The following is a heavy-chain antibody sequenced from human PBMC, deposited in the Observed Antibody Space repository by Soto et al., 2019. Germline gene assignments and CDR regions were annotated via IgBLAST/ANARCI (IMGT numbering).Heavy chain of an antibody. CDR2: IYYSGST. D-gene: IGHD3-22*01. V-gene: IGHV4-31*03. CDR1: GGSISSGGYY. CDR3: ARSGDSSGSHWYFDL. J-gene: IGHJ2*01. Sequence: QVQLQESGPGLVKPSQTLSLTCTVSGGSISSGGYYWSWIRQHPGKGLEWIGYIYYSGSTYYNPSLKSRVTISVDTAKNQFSLKLSSVTAADTAVYYCARSGDSSGSHWYFDLWGRGTLVTVSS.